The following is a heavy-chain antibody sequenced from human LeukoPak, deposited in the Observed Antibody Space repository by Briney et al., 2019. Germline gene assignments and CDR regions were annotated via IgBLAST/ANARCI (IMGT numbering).Heavy chain of an antibody. J-gene: IGHJ5*02. CDR2: INPSGGST. CDR3: ARDGRDTQLRIAVAGTGWFDP. CDR1: GGTFSSYA. D-gene: IGHD6-19*01. V-gene: IGHV1-46*01. Sequence: ASVKVSCKASGGTFSSYAISWVRQAPGQGLEWMGIINPSGGSTSYAQKFQGRVTMTRDTSTSTVYMELSSLRSEDTAVYYCARDGRDTQLRIAVAGTGWFDPWGQGTLVTVSS.